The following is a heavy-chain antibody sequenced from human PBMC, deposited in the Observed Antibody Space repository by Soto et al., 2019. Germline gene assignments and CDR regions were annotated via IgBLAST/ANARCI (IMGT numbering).Heavy chain of an antibody. CDR2: IKQDGSEK. D-gene: IGHD3-16*01. CDR3: ARDAGVWSYYYGMDV. Sequence: EVQLVESGGGLVQPGGSLRLSCAASGFTFSSYWMSWVRQAPGKGLEWVANIKQDGSEKYYVDSVKGRFTISRDNAKNSLYLQMNSLRAEDTAVYYCARDAGVWSYYYGMDVWGQGTTVTVSS. V-gene: IGHV3-7*03. J-gene: IGHJ6*02. CDR1: GFTFSSYW.